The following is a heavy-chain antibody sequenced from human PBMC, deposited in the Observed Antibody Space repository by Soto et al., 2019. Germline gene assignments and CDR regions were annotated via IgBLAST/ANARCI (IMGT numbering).Heavy chain of an antibody. CDR2: IYSGGYT. CDR1: GFTISNNY. V-gene: IGHV3-53*01. CDR3: ETQGGGGGY. Sequence: EVQLVESGGGLIQPGGSLRLSCAVSGFTISNNYMSWVRQAPGKGLEGVSVIYSGGYTAYGDSVKGRFTISRDNSKNTLYLQIKALRPGATAVYYGETQGGGGGYWGQGTLVTVSS. D-gene: IGHD3-16*01. J-gene: IGHJ4*02.